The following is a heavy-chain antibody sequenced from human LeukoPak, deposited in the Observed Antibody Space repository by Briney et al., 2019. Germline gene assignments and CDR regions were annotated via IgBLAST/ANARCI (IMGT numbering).Heavy chain of an antibody. V-gene: IGHV3-30*18. J-gene: IGHJ4*02. CDR3: AKNGDSERWLQPKFVTH. CDR1: GFTFKKYD. Sequence: GGSLRLSCAASGFTFKKYDMTWVRQAPGKGLEWVAVISYDGSNNYYADSVKGRFTMSRDNSKNTLYLQMNSLRAEDTAVYYCAKNGDSERWLQPKFVTHWGQGTLVTVSS. D-gene: IGHD5-24*01. CDR2: ISYDGSNN.